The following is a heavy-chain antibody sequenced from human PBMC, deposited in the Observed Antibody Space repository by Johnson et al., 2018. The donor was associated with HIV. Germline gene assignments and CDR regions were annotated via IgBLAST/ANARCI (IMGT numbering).Heavy chain of an antibody. CDR1: GFTFSSFA. Sequence: VQLVESGGGVVQPGRSLRLSCAASGFTFSSFAMHWVRQAPGKGLEWMAFISYDGSNKYFTDSVRGRFTISRDTSKNTLNLQVNSLRAEDTAVYYCARGDSSSWPTFENDSFDIWGQGTMVTVSS. V-gene: IGHV3-30-3*01. CDR2: ISYDGSNK. D-gene: IGHD6-13*01. J-gene: IGHJ3*02. CDR3: ARGDSSSWPTFENDSFDI.